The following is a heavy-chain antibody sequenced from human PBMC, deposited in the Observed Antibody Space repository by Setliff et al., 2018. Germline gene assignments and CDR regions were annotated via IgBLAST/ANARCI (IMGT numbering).Heavy chain of an antibody. CDR2: IYTSGST. D-gene: IGHD6-13*01. CDR3: ARAGGGSSFTAYYYYYYMDV. J-gene: IGHJ6*03. CDR1: GGSISSYY. Sequence: PSETLSLTCTVSGGSISSYYWSWIRQPAGKGLEWIGRIYTSGSTNYNPSLKSRVTMSVDTSKNQFSLKLGSVAAADTAVYYCARAGGGSSFTAYYYYYYMDVWGKGTTVAVSS. V-gene: IGHV4-4*07.